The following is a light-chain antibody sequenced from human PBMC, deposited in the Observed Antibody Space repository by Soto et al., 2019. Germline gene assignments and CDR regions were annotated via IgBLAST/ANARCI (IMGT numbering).Light chain of an antibody. Sequence: DIQMTQSPSSLSASVGDRVTITCRASQSISSYLNWYQQKPGKAPKLLIYAASSLQSGVPSRFSGSGSGTDFTLTISSLQPEDFATYYCPQSFMFGQGTKVEIK. V-gene: IGKV1-39*01. CDR1: QSISSY. CDR3: PQSFM. CDR2: AAS. J-gene: IGKJ1*01.